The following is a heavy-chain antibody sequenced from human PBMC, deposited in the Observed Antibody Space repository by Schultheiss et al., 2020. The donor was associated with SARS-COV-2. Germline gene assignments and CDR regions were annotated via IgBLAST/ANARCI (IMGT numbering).Heavy chain of an antibody. V-gene: IGHV3-33*01. Sequence: GESLKISCAASGFTFSSYGMHWVRQAPGKGLEWVAVIWYDGSNKYYADSVKGRFTISRDNSKNTLYLQMNSLRAEDTAVYYCARDQFAGIVPGGYGMDVWGQGTTVTVSS. CDR3: ARDQFAGIVPGGYGMDV. CDR1: GFTFSSYG. D-gene: IGHD1-26*01. CDR2: IWYDGSNK. J-gene: IGHJ6*02.